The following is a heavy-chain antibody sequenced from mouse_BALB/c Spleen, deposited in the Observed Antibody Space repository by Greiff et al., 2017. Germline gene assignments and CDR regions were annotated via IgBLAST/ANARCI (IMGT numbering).Heavy chain of an antibody. D-gene: IGHD2-3*01. J-gene: IGHJ1*01. Sequence: EVKLMESGGGLVKLGGSLKLSCAASGFTFSSYYMSWVRQTPEKRLELVAAINSNGGSTYYPDTVKGRFTISRDNAKNTLYLQMSSLKSEDTALYYCARHGYYVDWYFDVWGAGTTVTVSS. CDR1: GFTFSSYY. CDR3: ARHGYYVDWYFDV. V-gene: IGHV5-6-2*01. CDR2: INSNGGST.